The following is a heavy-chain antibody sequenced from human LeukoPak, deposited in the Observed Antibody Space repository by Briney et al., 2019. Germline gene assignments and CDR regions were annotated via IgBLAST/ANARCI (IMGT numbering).Heavy chain of an antibody. CDR2: INPNSGGT. D-gene: IGHD1-26*01. CDR1: GYTFTGYY. V-gene: IGHV1-2*02. Sequence: GVSVNVSCMASGYTFTGYYMHWVRQAPGQGLAGMGWINPNSGGTKYAQKLQGRVTMTRDTANGTAYVELSLLRCDGTAVYYGASVAVGAEYLDYWGEGELGTVSS. J-gene: IGHJ4*02. CDR3: ASVAVGAEYLDY.